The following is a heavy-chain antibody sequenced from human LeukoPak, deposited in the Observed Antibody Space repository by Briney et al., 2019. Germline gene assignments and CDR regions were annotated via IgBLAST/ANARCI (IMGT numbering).Heavy chain of an antibody. D-gene: IGHD4-17*01. CDR1: GFAFSSYW. CDR2: IKQDGSEK. J-gene: IGHJ4*02. CDR3: ARDFNYGDFDY. V-gene: IGHV3-7*05. Sequence: PGESLRLSCAASGFAFSSYWMSWVRQAPGKGLEWVADIKQDGSEKYYVDSVKGRFTTSRDNAKNSLYLQMNSLRAEDTAVYYCARDFNYGDFDYWGRGTLVTVSS.